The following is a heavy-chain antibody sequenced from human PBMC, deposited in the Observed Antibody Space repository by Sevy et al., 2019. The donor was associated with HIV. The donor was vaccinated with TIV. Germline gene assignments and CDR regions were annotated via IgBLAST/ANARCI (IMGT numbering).Heavy chain of an antibody. J-gene: IGHJ4*02. Sequence: SETLSLTCTVSGDSINTYYWSWIRQPPGMGLEWIGYVSTSGSTNYNPSLKSRGTISLDTSRNQVSLKVTSVTAADAAVYYCARLRWDLVVVPGATPGCYFDQWGQGTLVTVSS. CDR3: ARLRWDLVVVPGATPGCYFDQ. V-gene: IGHV4-4*08. D-gene: IGHD2-2*01. CDR1: GDSINTYY. CDR2: VSTSGST.